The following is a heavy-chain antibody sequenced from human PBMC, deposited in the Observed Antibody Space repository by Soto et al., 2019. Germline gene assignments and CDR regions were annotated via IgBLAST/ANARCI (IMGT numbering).Heavy chain of an antibody. CDR3: ARYPLHSNQAHYFDY. D-gene: IGHD4-4*01. V-gene: IGHV4-34*01. Sequence: SETLSLTCAVYGGSFSGYYWSWIRQPPGKGLEWIGEIDHGGSTNYNPSPKSRVTISVDTSKNQFSLKLSPVTAADTAVYYCARYPLHSNQAHYFDYWGQGALVTVSS. CDR2: IDHGGST. CDR1: GGSFSGYY. J-gene: IGHJ4*02.